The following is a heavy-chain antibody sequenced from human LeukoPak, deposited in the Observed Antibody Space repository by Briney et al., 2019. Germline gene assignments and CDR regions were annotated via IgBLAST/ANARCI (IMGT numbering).Heavy chain of an antibody. Sequence: SETLSLTCSVSGGSISSFYWSWIRQPAGKGLEWIGRIYTSGSTNYNPSLKSRVTISVDTSRNQFTLELSSVTAADTAFYYCARHPLLEGITFHAAFDIWGLGTMVTVSS. J-gene: IGHJ3*02. CDR2: IYTSGST. V-gene: IGHV4-4*07. CDR3: ARHPLLEGITFHAAFDI. D-gene: IGHD3-10*01. CDR1: GGSISSFY.